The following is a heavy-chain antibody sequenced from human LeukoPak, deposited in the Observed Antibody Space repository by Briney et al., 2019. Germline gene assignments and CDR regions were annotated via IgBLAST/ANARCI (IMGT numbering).Heavy chain of an antibody. D-gene: IGHD3-3*01. CDR3: ARDRTQNYDFWSGYYLNWFGP. CDR1: GGSISSGSYY. J-gene: IGHJ5*02. CDR2: IYTSGST. Sequence: SQTLSLTCTVSGGSISSGSYYWSWIRQPAGKGLEWIGRIYTSGSTNYNPSLKSRVTISVDTSKNQFSLKLSSVTAADTAVYYCARDRTQNYDFWSGYYLNWFGPWGQGTLVTVSS. V-gene: IGHV4-61*02.